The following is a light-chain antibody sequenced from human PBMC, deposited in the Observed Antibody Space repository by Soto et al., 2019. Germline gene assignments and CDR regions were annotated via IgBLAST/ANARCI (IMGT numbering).Light chain of an antibody. Sequence: EIVLTQSAANLSVYPGERVTLXCRASQNIHSVLIWYQQIPGKAHRPLIYDGSKRDAGVTERISGSGYGKDFNITISRLEPEDLAVYDCQQYGSSGTFGQGTKVDIK. J-gene: IGKJ1*01. CDR1: QNIHSV. V-gene: IGKV3-20*01. CDR3: QQYGSSGT. CDR2: DGS.